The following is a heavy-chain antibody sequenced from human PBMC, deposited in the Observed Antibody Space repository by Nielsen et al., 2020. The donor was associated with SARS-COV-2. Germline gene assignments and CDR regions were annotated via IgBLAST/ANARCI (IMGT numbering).Heavy chain of an antibody. CDR2: ISAYNGNT. CDR3: ARDNYSSSSGAFDI. Sequence: ASVKVSCKASGYTFTSYGISWVRQAPGQGLEWMGWISAYNGNTNYAQKLQGRVTMTTDTSTSTAYMELRSLRSDDTAVYYCARDNYSSSSGAFDIWGQGTMVTVSS. D-gene: IGHD6-6*01. V-gene: IGHV1-18*01. J-gene: IGHJ3*02. CDR1: GYTFTSYG.